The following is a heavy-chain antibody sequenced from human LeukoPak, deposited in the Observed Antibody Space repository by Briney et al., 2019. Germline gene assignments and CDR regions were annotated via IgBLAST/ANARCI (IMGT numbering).Heavy chain of an antibody. J-gene: IGHJ4*02. Sequence: SETLSLTCAVYGGSFSGYYWSWIRQPPGKGLEWIGEINHSGSTNYNPSLKSRVTISVDTSKNQFSLKLSSVTAAATAVYYCARRTRSRHFDYWGQGTLVTVSS. D-gene: IGHD6-13*01. CDR3: ARRTRSRHFDY. V-gene: IGHV4-34*01. CDR2: INHSGST. CDR1: GGSFSGYY.